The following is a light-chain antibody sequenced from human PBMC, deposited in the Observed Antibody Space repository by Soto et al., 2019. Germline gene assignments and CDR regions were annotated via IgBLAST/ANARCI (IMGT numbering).Light chain of an antibody. CDR2: EAS. V-gene: IGKV3-20*01. CDR3: QQYGSAPRT. CDR1: QSVSSDS. J-gene: IGKJ1*01. Sequence: EIVLTQSPGTLSLSPGERAILSCRASQSVSSDSLAWYRQKPGQAHRLLVYEASSRDTGIPDRFSGSGSGTDVPLTINRLEPEGFAVYYCQQYGSAPRTFGQGTKVEIK.